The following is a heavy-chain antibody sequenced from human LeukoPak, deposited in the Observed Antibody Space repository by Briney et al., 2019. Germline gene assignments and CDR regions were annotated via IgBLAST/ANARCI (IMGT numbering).Heavy chain of an antibody. D-gene: IGHD2-2*01. CDR3: ARDRGSSTTVGVNWFDP. J-gene: IGHJ5*02. CDR1: GFTFSSYE. V-gene: IGHV3-48*03. Sequence: GGSLRLSCAASGFTFSSYEMNWVRQAPGKGLEWVSYISSSGSTIYYADSVKGRFTISRDNAKNSLYLQMNSLRAEDTAVYYCARDRGSSTTVGVNWFDPWGQGTLVTVSS. CDR2: ISSSGSTI.